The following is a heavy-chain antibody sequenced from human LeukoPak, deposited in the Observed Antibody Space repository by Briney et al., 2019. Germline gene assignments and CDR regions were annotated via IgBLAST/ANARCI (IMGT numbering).Heavy chain of an antibody. V-gene: IGHV3-74*01. CDR2: IYVDGRTT. CDR1: GFTSSNYW. J-gene: IGHJ5*02. Sequence: GGSLRLSCVASGFTSSNYWMHWVRQPPGKGLVWVSRIYVDGRTTNYADSVKGRFTISRDNAKNTVYLEMNSLSVEDTATYYCIRDFRSADLWGQGTLVTVSS. CDR3: IRDFRSADL.